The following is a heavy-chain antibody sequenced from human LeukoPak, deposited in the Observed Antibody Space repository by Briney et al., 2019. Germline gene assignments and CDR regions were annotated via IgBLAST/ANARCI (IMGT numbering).Heavy chain of an antibody. CDR3: ARRRDTAALFYRYYYLDV. V-gene: IGHV4-34*01. J-gene: IGHJ6*03. CDR2: ITYGGKT. D-gene: IGHD2-2*01. Sequence: SETLSLTCAVYGGSFSGYYWSWIRQPPGKGLEWIGQITYGGKTKYNPSLKSRVTISIDTSKNQVSLKLHSVTAADTAVYYCARRRDTAALFYRYYYLDVWGKGTTVTVSS. CDR1: GGSFSGYY.